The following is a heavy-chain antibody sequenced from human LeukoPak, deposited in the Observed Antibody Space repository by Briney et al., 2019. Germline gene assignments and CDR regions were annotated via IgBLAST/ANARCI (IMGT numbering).Heavy chain of an antibody. D-gene: IGHD6-19*01. Sequence: SETLSLTCTVSGGSISSYYWSWIRQPPGKGLEWIGYIYYSGSTNYNPSLKSRVTISVDTSKNRFSLKLSSVTAADTAVYYCARAGIAVAGPNFDYWGQGTLVTVSS. CDR3: ARAGIAVAGPNFDY. CDR2: IYYSGST. V-gene: IGHV4-59*01. CDR1: GGSISSYY. J-gene: IGHJ4*02.